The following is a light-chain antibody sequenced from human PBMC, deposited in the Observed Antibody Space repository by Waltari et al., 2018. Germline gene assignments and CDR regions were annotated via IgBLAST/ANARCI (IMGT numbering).Light chain of an antibody. V-gene: IGKV3-11*02. CDR3: QHRRNWPPYT. J-gene: IGKJ2*01. CDR1: ESIGIY. CDR2: DAS. Sequence: EIVLTQSPATLSLSPGERATLPCRASESIGIYLTWYQHKPGQAPRLLIYDASNRATGIPARFSGVGSGRDFTLTINSLEPEDFTVYYCQHRRNWPPYTFGQGTKLEIK.